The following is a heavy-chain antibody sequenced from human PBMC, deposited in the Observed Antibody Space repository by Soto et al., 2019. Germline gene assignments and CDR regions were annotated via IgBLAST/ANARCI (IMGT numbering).Heavy chain of an antibody. J-gene: IGHJ6*02. CDR1: GYTFTSYG. V-gene: IGHV1-18*04. CDR3: ATSLNYSKGFYYYYGMDV. D-gene: IGHD4-4*01. CDR2: ISAYNGNT. Sequence: GASVKVSCKASGYTFTSYGISWVRQAPGQGLEWMGWISAYNGNTNYAQKLQGRVTMTTDTSTSTAYMELRSLRSDDTAVYYCATSLNYSKGFYYYYGMDVWGQGTTVTVSS.